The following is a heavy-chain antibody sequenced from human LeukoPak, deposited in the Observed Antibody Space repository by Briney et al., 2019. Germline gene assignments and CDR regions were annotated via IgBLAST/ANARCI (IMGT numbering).Heavy chain of an antibody. CDR3: ARDPAQTYYYDP. V-gene: IGHV1-2*02. D-gene: IGHD3-22*01. J-gene: IGHJ4*02. CDR1: GYTFTGYY. Sequence: ASVKVSCKASGYTFTGYYLHWVRQAPGQGLEWMGWINPKNGGTKCAQKFQGRVTMTRDTSISTAYMELSRLTSDDTAVYSCARDPAQTYYYDPWGQGTLVTVSS. CDR2: INPKNGGT.